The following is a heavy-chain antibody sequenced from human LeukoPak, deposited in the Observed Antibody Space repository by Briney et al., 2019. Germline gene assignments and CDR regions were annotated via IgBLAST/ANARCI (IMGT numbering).Heavy chain of an antibody. D-gene: IGHD1-26*01. CDR3: ARVHPLLYYFDY. V-gene: IGHV1-69*04. Sequence: SVKVSCKASGGTFSSYAISWVRQAPGQGLEWMGRIIPILGIANYAQKFQGRVTITADKSTSTAYMELSSLRSEDTAVYYCARVHPLLYYFDYWGQGTLVTVSS. J-gene: IGHJ4*02. CDR1: GGTFSSYA. CDR2: IIPILGIA.